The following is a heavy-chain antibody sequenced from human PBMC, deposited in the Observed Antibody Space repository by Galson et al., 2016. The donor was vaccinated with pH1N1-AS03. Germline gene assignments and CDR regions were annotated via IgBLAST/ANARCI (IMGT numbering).Heavy chain of an antibody. Sequence: PALVKPTQTLTLTCTFSGFSLSTGGVHVAWIRQPPGKALEWLALIFWDGETRYRPSLRSRLTITKDTSKNQVVLTMTNMEPVDTATYYCARSTHVNEGLDFWGQGTLVTVSS. V-gene: IGHV2-5*02. CDR3: ARSTHVNEGLDF. CDR2: IFWDGET. D-gene: IGHD2-8*01. J-gene: IGHJ4*02. CDR1: GFSLSTGGVH.